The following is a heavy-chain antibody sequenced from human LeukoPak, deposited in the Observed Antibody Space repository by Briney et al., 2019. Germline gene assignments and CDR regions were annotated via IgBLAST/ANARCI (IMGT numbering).Heavy chain of an antibody. V-gene: IGHV3-48*03. J-gene: IGHJ6*02. CDR2: ISSGSTI. D-gene: IGHD2-21*02. Sequence: QPGGSLRLSCAASGFTFSSYEMNWVRQAPGKGLEGVSYISSGSTIYYADSVKGRFTISRDNAKNSLYLQMNSLRAEDTAVYYCARGGYCGGDCYYYYYYGMDVWGQGTTVTVSS. CDR3: ARGGYCGGDCYYYYYYGMDV. CDR1: GFTFSSYE.